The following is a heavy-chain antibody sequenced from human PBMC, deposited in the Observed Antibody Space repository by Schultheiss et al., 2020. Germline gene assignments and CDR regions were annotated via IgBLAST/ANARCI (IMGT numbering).Heavy chain of an antibody. V-gene: IGHV3-21*01. Sequence: GGSLRLSCAASGFTFSSYWMSWVRHIPGKGLEWVASIRGRSVGMFYADSLEGRFTVSRDNAKNSLFLQMNSLRDEDTAVYYCARSRVGLRFLEWFKPEADYWGQGTLVTVS. J-gene: IGHJ4*02. D-gene: IGHD3-3*01. CDR1: GFTFSSYW. CDR3: ARSRVGLRFLEWFKPEADY. CDR2: IRGRSVGM.